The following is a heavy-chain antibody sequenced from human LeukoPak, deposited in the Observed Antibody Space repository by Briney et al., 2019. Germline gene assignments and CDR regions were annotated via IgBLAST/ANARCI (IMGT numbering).Heavy chain of an antibody. V-gene: IGHV3-30*18. CDR2: ISYDGSKK. CDR1: GFSFSSYG. CDR3: AKSPYYYYGMDV. Sequence: PGGSLRLSCAASGFSFSSYGMHWVRQAPGKGLEWVAVISYDGSKKYYADSVKGRFTISRDNSKNTLYLQMNSLRAEDTAVYYCAKSPYYYYGMDVWGQGTTVTVSS. J-gene: IGHJ6*02.